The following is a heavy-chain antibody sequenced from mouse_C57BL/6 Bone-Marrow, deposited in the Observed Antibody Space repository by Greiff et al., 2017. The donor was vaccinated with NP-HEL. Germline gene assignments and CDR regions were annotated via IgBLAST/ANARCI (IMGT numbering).Heavy chain of an antibody. D-gene: IGHD1-1*01. CDR2: IDPNSGGT. CDR3: ARYDCGSRGWYFDV. CDR1: GYTFTSYW. J-gene: IGHJ1*03. V-gene: IGHV1-72*01. Sequence: QVQLQQPGADLVKPGASVKLSCKASGYTFTSYWMHWVKQRPGRGLEWIGRIDPNSGGTKFNEKFKTKATLTVDTPSSPAYMQFSSLTSEDSAVYYCARYDCGSRGWYFDVWGTGTTVTVSS.